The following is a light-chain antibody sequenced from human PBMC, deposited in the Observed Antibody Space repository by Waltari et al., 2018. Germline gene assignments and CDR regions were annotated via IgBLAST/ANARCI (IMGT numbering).Light chain of an antibody. CDR2: ENN. CDR3: ATWDESLNGV. J-gene: IGLJ1*01. V-gene: IGLV1-51*02. CDR1: TSNIGSNY. Sequence: QSVLTQSPSVSAAPGQKVTISCSGSTSNIGSNYVSWYQHLPGTVPKLLIYENNERPPGIPDRFSGSKSGTSATLDIAGLQTGDEGEYYCATWDESLNGVFGPGTKVTVL.